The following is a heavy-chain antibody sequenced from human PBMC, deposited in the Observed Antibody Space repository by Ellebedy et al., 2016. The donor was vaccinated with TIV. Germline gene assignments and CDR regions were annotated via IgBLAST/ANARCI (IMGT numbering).Heavy chain of an antibody. CDR1: GGSFSGYY. D-gene: IGHD6-6*01. CDR3: ASKAARFDYYYYMDV. Sequence: GSLRLXXAVYGGSFSGYYWSWIRQPPGKGLEWIGEINHSGSTNYNPSLKSRVTISVDTSKNQFSLKLSSVTAADTAVYYCASKAARFDYYYYMDVWGKGTTVTVSS. V-gene: IGHV4-34*01. CDR2: INHSGST. J-gene: IGHJ6*03.